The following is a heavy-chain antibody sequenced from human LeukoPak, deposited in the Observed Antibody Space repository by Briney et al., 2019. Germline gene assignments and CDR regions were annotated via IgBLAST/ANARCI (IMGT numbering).Heavy chain of an antibody. CDR2: ILYDGSNQ. CDR1: GFTFSSYG. CDR3: ARGPRHIVVPGAFDI. V-gene: IGHV3-30*02. D-gene: IGHD2-21*01. Sequence: PGGSLRLSCAGSGFTFSSYGMHWVRQAPGKGLEWVAFILYDGSNQYYADSVKGRFTISRDNSKNTLYLQMNNLRAEDTAVYYCARGPRHIVVPGAFDIWGQGTMVTVSS. J-gene: IGHJ3*02.